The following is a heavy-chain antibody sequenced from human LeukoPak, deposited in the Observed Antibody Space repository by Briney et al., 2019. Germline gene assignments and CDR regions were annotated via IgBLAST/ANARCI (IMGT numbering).Heavy chain of an antibody. D-gene: IGHD6-13*01. V-gene: IGHV4-34*01. Sequence: MSSETLSLTCAVYGGSFSGYYWSWIRQPPGKGLEWIGEINHSGSTNYNPSLKSRVTISVDTSKNQFSLKLSSVTAADTAVYYCARGAPLYLRAAAGKVDWFDPWGQGTLVTVSS. CDR2: INHSGST. J-gene: IGHJ5*02. CDR1: GGSFSGYY. CDR3: ARGAPLYLRAAAGKVDWFDP.